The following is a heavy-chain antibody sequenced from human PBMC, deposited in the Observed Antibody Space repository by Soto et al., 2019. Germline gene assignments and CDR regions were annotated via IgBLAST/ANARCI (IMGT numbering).Heavy chain of an antibody. CDR1: GFTFNNYG. Sequence: GGSLRLSCAASGFTFNNYGMHWVRQAPGKGLEWVAVIWYDGTTKYYADSVKGRFTISRDNSKNTLSLQMNSLRVEDTAVYYCARTVVGGSTLDYWGQGTLVTVSS. V-gene: IGHV3-33*01. CDR3: ARTVVGGSTLDY. CDR2: IWYDGTTK. D-gene: IGHD2-15*01. J-gene: IGHJ4*02.